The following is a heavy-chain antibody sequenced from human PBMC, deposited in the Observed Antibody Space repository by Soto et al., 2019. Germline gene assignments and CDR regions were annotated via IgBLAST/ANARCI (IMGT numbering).Heavy chain of an antibody. J-gene: IGHJ6*03. CDR3: ARGPETYYMDV. CDR2: IFNSGST. V-gene: IGHV4-59*01. Sequence: QVQLPESGPGLVKSSETLSLTCRVSGGSISNYFWSWIRQPPGKGLEWIGYIFNSGSTIYSPSLKSRVTLTLDTSKIPFSLRRGSVTVADTAIYYCARGPETYYMDVWGKGTTVTVSS. CDR1: GGSISNYF.